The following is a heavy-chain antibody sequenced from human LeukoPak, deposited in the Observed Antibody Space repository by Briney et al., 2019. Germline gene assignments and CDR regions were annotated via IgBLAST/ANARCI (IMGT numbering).Heavy chain of an antibody. Sequence: SETLSLTCTVSGFSINIGYYWGWIRQPPGKGLEWIGDIHYSGNTYYNPSLKSRLTLSMDTSKNQFSLHLRSVTAADTAVYYCARLRSGSSPLVSFDSWGQGTLVTVSS. CDR2: IHYSGNT. J-gene: IGHJ4*02. CDR3: ARLRSGSSPLVSFDS. D-gene: IGHD6-6*01. V-gene: IGHV4-38-2*02. CDR1: GFSINIGYY.